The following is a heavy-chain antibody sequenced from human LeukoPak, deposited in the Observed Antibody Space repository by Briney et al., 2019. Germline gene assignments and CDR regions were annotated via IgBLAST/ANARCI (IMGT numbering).Heavy chain of an antibody. CDR2: IYYSGST. J-gene: IGHJ4*02. CDR1: GGSISSGGYY. V-gene: IGHV4-31*03. Sequence: PSETLSLTCTVSGGSISSGGYYWSWIRQHPGKGLEWIGYIYYSGSTYYNPSLKSRVTISVDTSKNQFSLKLSSVTAADTAVYYCARGLYSSSWYGSGYFDYWGQGTLVTVSP. CDR3: ARGLYSSSWYGSGYFDY. D-gene: IGHD6-13*01.